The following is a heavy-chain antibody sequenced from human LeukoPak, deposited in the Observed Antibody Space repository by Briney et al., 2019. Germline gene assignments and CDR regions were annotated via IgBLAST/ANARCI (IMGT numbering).Heavy chain of an antibody. D-gene: IGHD6-13*01. CDR3: AKELAAAAYFDY. CDR1: GFTFSSYG. CDR2: ISYDGSNK. V-gene: IGHV3-30*18. Sequence: GGSLRLSCAASGFTFSSYGMHWVRQAPGKGLEWVAVISYDGSNKYYADSVKGRFTISRDNSKNTLYLQMNSLRAEDTAVYYCAKELAAAAYFDYWGQGTLVTVSS. J-gene: IGHJ4*02.